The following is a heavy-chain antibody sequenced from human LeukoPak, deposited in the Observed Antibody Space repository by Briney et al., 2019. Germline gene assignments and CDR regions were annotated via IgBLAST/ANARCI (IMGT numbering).Heavy chain of an antibody. CDR2: FDPEDGET. Sequence: ASVKVSCKVSGYTLTELSMHWVRQAPGKGLEWMGGFDPEDGETIYAQKFQGRVTMTEDTSTDTDYMELSSLRSEDTAVYYCATAPPKILWFGEAEGAFDYWGQGTLVTVSS. V-gene: IGHV1-24*01. J-gene: IGHJ4*02. CDR3: ATAPPKILWFGEAEGAFDY. D-gene: IGHD3-10*01. CDR1: GYTLTELS.